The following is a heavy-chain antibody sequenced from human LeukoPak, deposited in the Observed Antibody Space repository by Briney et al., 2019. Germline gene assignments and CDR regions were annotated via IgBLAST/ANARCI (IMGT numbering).Heavy chain of an antibody. V-gene: IGHV3-15*07. CDR3: TSELRSLEWLLSSYALDV. CDR1: GFTFSNAW. D-gene: IGHD3-3*01. J-gene: IGHJ3*01. Sequence: GGSLRLSCAASGFTFSNAWMNWVRQAPGKGLEWVGRIKSKSDGGTVEYAAPVEGRLTISRHDLRNMLFLQMNSLNTEDTAVYYCTSELRSLEWLLSSYALDVWGQGTMVTVSS. CDR2: IKSKSDGGTV.